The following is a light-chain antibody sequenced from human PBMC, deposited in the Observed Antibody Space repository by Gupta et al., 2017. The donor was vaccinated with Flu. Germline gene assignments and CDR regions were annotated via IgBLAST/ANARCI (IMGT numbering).Light chain of an antibody. J-gene: IGLJ2*01. CDR1: RSHIGNYD. Sequence: SVLTQPPSVSEAAGQKVTFYCSGSRSHIGNYDVSWYQQVPGAAPKLLFYDNHERASGIPDRCSAFKSGTSSTLAIAGLQAGDEATYYCAAFDGSPIPGALFGGGTKVTVL. CDR3: AAFDGSPIPGAL. CDR2: DNH. V-gene: IGLV1-51*01.